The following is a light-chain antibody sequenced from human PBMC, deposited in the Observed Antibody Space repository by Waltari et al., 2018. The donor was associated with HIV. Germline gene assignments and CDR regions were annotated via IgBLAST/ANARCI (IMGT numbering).Light chain of an antibody. J-gene: IGLJ3*02. Sequence: QSTLTQPPSVSGAPGQWVTISCTGSSANIGAGHDVQWFQQVPGTAPTLLIYNNNDRPSGVPDRFSGAKSGTSASLAITGLQAEDESDYYCQSYDNSLNGWVFGGGTKLTVL. V-gene: IGLV1-40*01. CDR2: NNN. CDR3: QSYDNSLNGWV. CDR1: SANIGAGHD.